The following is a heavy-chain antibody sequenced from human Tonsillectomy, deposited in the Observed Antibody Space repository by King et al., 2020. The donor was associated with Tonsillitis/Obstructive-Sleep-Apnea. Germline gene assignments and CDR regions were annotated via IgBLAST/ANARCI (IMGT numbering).Heavy chain of an antibody. J-gene: IGHJ4*02. Sequence: VQLVESGGGLVQPGGSLRLSCAASGFTFSDHYMDWVRQAPGKGLEWVGRTRNKAHSYTTEYAASVKGRFTISRDDSQNSLYLQMNSLKTEDTAEYYCARVRTSSPLYNLDYWGQGTLVTVSS. D-gene: IGHD1-14*01. CDR3: ARVRTSSPLYNLDY. CDR1: GFTFSDHY. V-gene: IGHV3-72*01. CDR2: TRNKAHSYTT.